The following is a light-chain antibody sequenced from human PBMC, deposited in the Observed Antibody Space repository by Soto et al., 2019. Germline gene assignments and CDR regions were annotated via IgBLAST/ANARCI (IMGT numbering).Light chain of an antibody. Sequence: DIQMTHSPSSLSASVGDRVTITCRASQSISSYLNWYQQKPGKAPKLLIYAASSLQSGVPSRFSRSVSGTDFTLTISSLQPEDFATYHCKQSYSTPRTFGQGTKVEIX. J-gene: IGKJ1*01. CDR1: QSISSY. CDR2: AAS. V-gene: IGKV1-39*01. CDR3: KQSYSTPRT.